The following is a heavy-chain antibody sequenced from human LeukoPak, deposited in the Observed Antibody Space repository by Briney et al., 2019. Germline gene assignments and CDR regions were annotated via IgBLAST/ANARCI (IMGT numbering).Heavy chain of an antibody. CDR2: ISGSGGST. J-gene: IGHJ4*02. CDR1: GFSFANYA. D-gene: IGHD6-13*01. Sequence: GGSLRLSCAASGFSFANYAMSWVRQAPGKGLEWVSAISGSGGSTYYADSVKGRFTISRDNSKNTLYLQMNSLRAEDTAVYYCAKLVAAAAPTYYFDYWGQGTLVTVSS. V-gene: IGHV3-23*01. CDR3: AKLVAAAAPTYYFDY.